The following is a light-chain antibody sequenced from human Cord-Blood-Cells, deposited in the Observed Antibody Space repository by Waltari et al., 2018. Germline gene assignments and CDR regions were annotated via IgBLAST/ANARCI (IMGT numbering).Light chain of an antibody. CDR3: QSYDSSNHVV. CDR1: GVRLPSNY. V-gene: IGLV6-57*03. Sequence: NLMLTQPHPVSESPRQAVTILRTRRGVRLPSNYVQWSQQRPGSAPTTVIYEDNQRPAGVPDRFSGSIDSSSNSASLTISGLKTEDEADYYCQSYDSSNHVVFGGGTKLTVL. J-gene: IGLJ2*01. CDR2: EDN.